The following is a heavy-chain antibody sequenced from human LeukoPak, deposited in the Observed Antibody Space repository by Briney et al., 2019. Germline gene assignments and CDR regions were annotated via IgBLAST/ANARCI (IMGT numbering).Heavy chain of an antibody. CDR1: GGSINSYSITTFY. Sequence: SETLSLTCTVSGGSINSYSITTFYWSWIRQPPGKGLEWIGYIYYTGRANHNASLKCRVTMSADTSKNQFSLKLSSVTAADTAEYYCARHVGGSGGINYYGLDVWGQGTTVTVSS. V-gene: IGHV4-59*08. D-gene: IGHD3-10*01. CDR2: IYYTGRA. CDR3: ARHVGGSGGINYYGLDV. J-gene: IGHJ6*02.